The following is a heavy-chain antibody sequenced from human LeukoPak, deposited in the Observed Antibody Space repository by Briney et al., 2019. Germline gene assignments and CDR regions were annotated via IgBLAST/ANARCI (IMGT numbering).Heavy chain of an antibody. CDR3: ARDPSYDSADWFDP. Sequence: GGSLRLSCAGSGFTFSHAWMNWVRQAPGKGLEWVSSISSSSSYIYYADSVKGRFTISRDNAKNSLYLQMNSLRAEDTAVYYCARDPSYDSADWFDPWGQGTLVTVSS. D-gene: IGHD5-12*01. J-gene: IGHJ5*02. V-gene: IGHV3-21*01. CDR1: GFTFSHAW. CDR2: ISSSSSYI.